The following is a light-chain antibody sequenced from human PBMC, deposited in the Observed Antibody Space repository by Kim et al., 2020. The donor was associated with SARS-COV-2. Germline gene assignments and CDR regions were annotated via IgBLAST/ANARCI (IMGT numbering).Light chain of an antibody. Sequence: EIVMTQSPDTLSVSPGERATLYCRASQSVRTKLAWYHQKPGQAPRLLIDGASTRATGIPVRFSGSGSGTEFTLTISGLQSEDFGIYYCQQYSDWPPVTFGGGTKLEI. CDR1: QSVRTK. CDR2: GAS. V-gene: IGKV3-15*01. J-gene: IGKJ4*01. CDR3: QQYSDWPPVT.